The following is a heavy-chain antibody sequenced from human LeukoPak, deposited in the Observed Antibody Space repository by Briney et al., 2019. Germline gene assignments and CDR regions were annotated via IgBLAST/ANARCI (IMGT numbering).Heavy chain of an antibody. CDR1: GGSVSSGRYY. CDR3: ARAVSSVVVIPF. D-gene: IGHD3-22*01. V-gene: IGHV4-61*01. CDR2: VSYSGST. Sequence: SETLSLTCTVSGGSVSSGRYYWSWIRQPPGKGLEWIGYVSYSGSTNYNHSLKSRVTISVDTSKNQFSLKLSSVTAADTAVYYCARAVSSVVVIPFWGQGTLVTVSS. J-gene: IGHJ4*02.